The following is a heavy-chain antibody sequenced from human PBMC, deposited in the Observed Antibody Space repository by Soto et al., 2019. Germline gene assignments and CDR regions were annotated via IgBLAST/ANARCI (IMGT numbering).Heavy chain of an antibody. CDR1: GDSISSSIYY. D-gene: IGHD3-16*01. Sequence: PSETLSLTCTVSGDSISSSIYYWGWVRQPPGEGLEWIGSISYSGSTYYNPSLKSRVTISVDMSKNQFSLKLSSVTAADTAVYYCISSSAYPYNYFDYWGQGTLVTVFS. V-gene: IGHV4-39*01. J-gene: IGHJ4*02. CDR3: ISSSAYPYNYFDY. CDR2: ISYSGST.